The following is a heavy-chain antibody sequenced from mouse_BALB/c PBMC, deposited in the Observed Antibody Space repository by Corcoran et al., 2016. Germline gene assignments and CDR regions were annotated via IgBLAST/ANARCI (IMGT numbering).Heavy chain of an antibody. J-gene: IGHJ2*01. V-gene: IGHV9-3-1*01. CDR1: GYSFTNYG. Sequence: QIQLVQSGPELKKPGETVKISCKASGYSFTNYGRNWVKQAPGKGLKWMGWINTYTGEPTYADDFKGRFAFSLETSASTAYLQINNLKNEDTATYFCARWSSNYGYYFDYWGQDTTLTVSS. D-gene: IGHD2-5*01. CDR3: ARWSSNYGYYFDY. CDR2: INTYTGEP.